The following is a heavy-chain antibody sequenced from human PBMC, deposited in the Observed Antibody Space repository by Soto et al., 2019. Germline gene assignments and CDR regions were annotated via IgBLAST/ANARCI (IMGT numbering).Heavy chain of an antibody. J-gene: IGHJ4*02. CDR2: IYGGGTT. CDR3: VQTTGWPGFDI. D-gene: IGHD6-19*01. V-gene: IGHV3-53*01. CDR1: GFTVSSKY. Sequence: EVQLVESGGGLIQPGGSLRLSCAASGFTVSSKYMTWVRQAPGKGLEWVSVIYGGGTTYYADSVKGRFTIFRDNSKNTLYLQMNSLRAEDTAVYYCVQTTGWPGFDIWGQGTLVTVSS.